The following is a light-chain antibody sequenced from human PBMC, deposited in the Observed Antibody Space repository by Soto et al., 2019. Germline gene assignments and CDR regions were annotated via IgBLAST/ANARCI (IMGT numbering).Light chain of an antibody. Sequence: EIVMTQSPGTLSVSPGERATLSCRASQSVSSNLAWYQQKPGQAPRLLIYVASTRATGIPARFSGSGSGTEFTLTISSLQSEDFAIYYCQQYNNWPPWTFGQGTKVEMK. CDR3: QQYNNWPPWT. CDR1: QSVSSN. CDR2: VAS. V-gene: IGKV3-15*01. J-gene: IGKJ1*01.